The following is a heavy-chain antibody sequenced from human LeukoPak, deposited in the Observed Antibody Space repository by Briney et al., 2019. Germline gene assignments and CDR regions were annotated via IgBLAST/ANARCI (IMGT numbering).Heavy chain of an antibody. V-gene: IGHV3-33*01. Sequence: GRSLRLSCAASGFTFSSYGMHWVRQAPGKGLEWVAVIWYDGSNKYYADYVKGRFTISRDNSKNTLYLQMNSLRAEDTAVYYCARGYYGDYLGAFDIWGQGTMVTVSS. D-gene: IGHD4-17*01. CDR2: IWYDGSNK. CDR1: GFTFSSYG. J-gene: IGHJ3*02. CDR3: ARGYYGDYLGAFDI.